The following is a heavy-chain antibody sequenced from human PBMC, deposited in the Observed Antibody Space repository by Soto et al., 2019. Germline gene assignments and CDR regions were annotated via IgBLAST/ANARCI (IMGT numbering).Heavy chain of an antibody. Sequence: GGSLRLSCAASGFTFSSYAMSWVRQAPGKGLEWVSAISGSGGSTYYADSVKGRFTISRDNSKNTLYLQMNSLRAEDTAVYYCAKAPGVYYYYGMDVWGKGTTVTVSS. CDR3: AKAPGVYYYYGMDV. CDR1: GFTFSSYA. D-gene: IGHD3-10*01. J-gene: IGHJ6*04. V-gene: IGHV3-23*01. CDR2: ISGSGGST.